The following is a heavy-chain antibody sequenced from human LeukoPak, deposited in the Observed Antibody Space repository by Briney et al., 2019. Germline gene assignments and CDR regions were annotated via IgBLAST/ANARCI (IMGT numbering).Heavy chain of an antibody. D-gene: IGHD2-15*01. CDR1: GFTFSSYA. CDR3: AARSGRYCSGGSCYRSDYYGMDV. V-gene: IGHV3-23*01. CDR2: ISGSGGST. J-gene: IGHJ6*02. Sequence: GGSLRLSCAASGFTFSSYAMSWVRQAPGKGLERVSAISGSGGSTYYADSVKGRFTISRDNSKNTLYLQMNSLRAEDTAVYYCAARSGRYCSGGSCYRSDYYGMDVWGQGTTVTVSS.